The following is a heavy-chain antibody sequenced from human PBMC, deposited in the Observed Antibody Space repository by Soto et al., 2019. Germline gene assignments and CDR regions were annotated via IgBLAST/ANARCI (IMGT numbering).Heavy chain of an antibody. J-gene: IGHJ4*02. CDR3: ARAGTIFGVGTFDY. Sequence: EVQLVESGGGLVQPGGSLRLSCAASGFTFSSYSMNWVRQAPGKGLEWVSYISSSSSTIYYADSVKGRFTISRDIAKNSLYLQMNSLRDEDTAVYYCARAGTIFGVGTFDYWGQGTLVTVSS. CDR2: ISSSSSTI. CDR1: GFTFSSYS. V-gene: IGHV3-48*02. D-gene: IGHD3-3*01.